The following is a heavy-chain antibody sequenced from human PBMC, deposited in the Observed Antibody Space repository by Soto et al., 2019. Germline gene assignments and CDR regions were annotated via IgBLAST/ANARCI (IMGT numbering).Heavy chain of an antibody. CDR3: ARHEGTIFGVATYGMDV. D-gene: IGHD3-3*01. V-gene: IGHV4-39*01. CDR2: IYYSGST. Sequence: SETLSLTCPISGGSIRSSSYYWGWIRQPPGKGLEWIGSIYYSGSTYYNPSLKSRVTISVDTSKNQFSLKLSSVTAADTAVYYCARHEGTIFGVATYGMDVWGQGTTVTVSS. CDR1: GGSIRSSSYY. J-gene: IGHJ6*02.